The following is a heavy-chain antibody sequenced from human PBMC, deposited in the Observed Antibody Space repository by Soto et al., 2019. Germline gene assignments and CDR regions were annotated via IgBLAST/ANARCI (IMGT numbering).Heavy chain of an antibody. V-gene: IGHV1-46*01. Sequence: ASVKVSCKASGYTFTSYYMHWVRQAPGQGLEWMGIINPSGGSTSYAQKFQGRVTMTRDTYTSTVYMELSSLRSEDTAVYYCARTYCSGGSCYGIDPWGEGTLVAVSS. CDR2: INPSGGST. J-gene: IGHJ5*02. CDR3: ARTYCSGGSCYGIDP. D-gene: IGHD2-15*01. CDR1: GYTFTSYY.